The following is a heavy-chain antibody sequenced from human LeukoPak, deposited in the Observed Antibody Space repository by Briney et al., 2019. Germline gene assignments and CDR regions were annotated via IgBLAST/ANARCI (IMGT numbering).Heavy chain of an antibody. CDR2: ISSSSNYI. J-gene: IGHJ3*02. V-gene: IGHV3-21*01. CDR1: GFTFSTYN. Sequence: PGGSLRLXCAASGFTFSTYNMKWVRRAPGKGLEWVSSISSSSNYIYYADSVKGRFTISRDNAKNSLYLQMNSLRAEDTDVYYCARDVGASAPDAFDIWGQGTMVTVSS. D-gene: IGHD1-26*01. CDR3: ARDVGASAPDAFDI.